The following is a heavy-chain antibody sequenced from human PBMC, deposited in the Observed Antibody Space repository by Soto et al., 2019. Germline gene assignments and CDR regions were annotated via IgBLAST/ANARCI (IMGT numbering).Heavy chain of an antibody. V-gene: IGHV4-30-2*01. CDR3: ARAGGLGAVAVDY. J-gene: IGHJ4*02. Sequence: QLQLQESGSGLVKPSQALSLTCAVSGGSISSGGYSWSWIRQPPGKGLEWIGYIYHSGSTYYNPSLKSRVTISVDRSKNQFSLKLSSVTAADTAVYYCARAGGLGAVAVDYWGQGTLVTVSS. CDR2: IYHSGST. CDR1: GGSISSGGYS. D-gene: IGHD6-19*01.